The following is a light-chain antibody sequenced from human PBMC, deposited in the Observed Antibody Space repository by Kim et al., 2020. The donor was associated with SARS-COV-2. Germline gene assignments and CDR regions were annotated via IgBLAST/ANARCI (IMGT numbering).Light chain of an antibody. Sequence: SPRESAIPSCMASQRVSISYLALYQQKTGEAPKHLLFHTSGGYTGIPDRFSGSGSGTDFTLTISRLEPEDFSVYYCHQYGSLPLTFGGGTTVDSK. V-gene: IGKV3-20*01. J-gene: IGKJ4*01. CDR2: HTS. CDR1: QRVSISY. CDR3: HQYGSLPLT.